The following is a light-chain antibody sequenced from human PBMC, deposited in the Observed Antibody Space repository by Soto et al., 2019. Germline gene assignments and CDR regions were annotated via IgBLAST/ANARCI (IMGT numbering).Light chain of an antibody. CDR3: QQTSSAPPGT. J-gene: IGKJ1*01. Sequence: DIQMTQSPLSLSASVGDRVTITCRASQSISTYLNWYQQKPGKAPKLLIYAASSLQSGVPSRFSSSGSGTDVTLTISSLQPEDFATYDCQQTSSAPPGTFGQGTKVEIK. CDR2: AAS. CDR1: QSISTY. V-gene: IGKV1-39*01.